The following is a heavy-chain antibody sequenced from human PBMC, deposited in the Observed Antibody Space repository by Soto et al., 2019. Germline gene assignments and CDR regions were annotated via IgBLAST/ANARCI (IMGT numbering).Heavy chain of an antibody. Sequence: GGSLRLSCAASGFTFSSYAMHWVRQAPGKGLEWVAVISYDGSNKYYADSVKGRFTISRDNSKNTLYLQMNSLRAEGTAVYYCARDLSGTTYYYYYYGMDVWGQGTTVTVSS. V-gene: IGHV3-30-3*01. CDR2: ISYDGSNK. CDR1: GFTFSSYA. D-gene: IGHD1-7*01. CDR3: ARDLSGTTYYYYYYGMDV. J-gene: IGHJ6*02.